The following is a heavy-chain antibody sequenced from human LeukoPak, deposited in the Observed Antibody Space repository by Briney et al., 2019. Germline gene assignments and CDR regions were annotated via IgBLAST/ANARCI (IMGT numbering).Heavy chain of an antibody. V-gene: IGHV1-69*05. CDR2: IIPIFGTA. D-gene: IGHD3-3*01. Sequence: ASVKVSCKASGGTFSSYAIGWVRQAPGQGLEWMGRIIPIFGTANYAQKFQGRVTITTDESTSTAYMELSSLRSEDTAVYYCASQNYDFWSGYRPVEYYYYYMDVWGKGTTVTVSS. CDR1: GGTFSSYA. J-gene: IGHJ6*03. CDR3: ASQNYDFWSGYRPVEYYYYYMDV.